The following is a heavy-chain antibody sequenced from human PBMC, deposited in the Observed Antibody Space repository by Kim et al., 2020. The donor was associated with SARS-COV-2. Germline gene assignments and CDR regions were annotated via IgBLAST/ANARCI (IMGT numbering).Heavy chain of an antibody. D-gene: IGHD2-8*01. CDR3: ARGQNGGMDY. CDR2: T. Sequence: TDFPESLKGRFTNSRGNSKTMLYLQMNSLRAEDMAVYYCARGQNGGMDYWGQGTLVTVSS. V-gene: IGHV3-23*01. J-gene: IGHJ4*02.